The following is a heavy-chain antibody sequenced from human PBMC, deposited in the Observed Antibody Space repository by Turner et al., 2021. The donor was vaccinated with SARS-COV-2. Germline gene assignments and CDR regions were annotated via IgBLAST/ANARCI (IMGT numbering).Heavy chain of an antibody. V-gene: IGHV3-30*18. J-gene: IGHJ4*02. CDR2: ISYDGSNK. CDR1: GFTFSSYG. Sequence: QVQLVESGGGVVQPGRSRRLSCAASGFTFSSYGMHWVRQAAGKGLEWVAVISYDGSNKYYADSVKGRFTISRDNSKNTLYLQMNSLRAEDTAVYYCAKGESQYFDYWGQGTLVTVSS. CDR3: AKGESQYFDY.